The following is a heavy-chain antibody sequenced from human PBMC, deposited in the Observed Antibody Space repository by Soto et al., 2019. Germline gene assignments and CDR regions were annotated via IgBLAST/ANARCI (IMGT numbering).Heavy chain of an antibody. V-gene: IGHV3-30-3*01. D-gene: IGHD5-12*01. CDR3: TRRIRDGYLHEEYAY. CDR2: ISYDGSNK. J-gene: IGHJ4*02. CDR1: GFTFSNYA. Sequence: QVQLVESGGGVVQPGRSLRLSCAASGFTFSNYAIHWVRQAPGKGLEWVAVISYDGSNKYYADSVKGPFTISRDNPKNTLDLQMGGLGAEDTAVYYCTRRIRDGYLHEEYAYWGQGTLVTVSS.